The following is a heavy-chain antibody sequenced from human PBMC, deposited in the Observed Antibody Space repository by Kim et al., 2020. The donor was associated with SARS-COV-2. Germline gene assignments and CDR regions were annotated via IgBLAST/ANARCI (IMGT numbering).Heavy chain of an antibody. D-gene: IGHD3-22*01. CDR3: ARGPTYYYDSSGYWDYYYYGMDD. V-gene: IGHV4-59*13. CDR2: IYYSGST. CDR1: GGSISSYY. Sequence: SETLSLTCTVSGGSISSYYWSWIRQPPGKGLEWIGYIYYSGSTNYNPSLKSRVTISVDTSKNQFSLKLSSVTAADTAVYYCARGPTYYYDSSGYWDYYYYGMDDWGQGTTVTVSS. J-gene: IGHJ6*02.